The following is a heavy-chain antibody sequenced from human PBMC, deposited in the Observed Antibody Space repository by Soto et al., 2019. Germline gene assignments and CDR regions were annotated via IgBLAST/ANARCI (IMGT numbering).Heavy chain of an antibody. CDR3: ATDRHYGLHV. CDR2: INSDGSIR. Sequence: EVQLVESGGGLVQPGGSLRLSCAASGFTFSSTWMHWVRQAPGKGLVWVSHINSDGSIRTYAESVKGRFTIFRHNASNTVYLQINTLRAEDTAVYYCATDRHYGLHVCGQGATVTVSS. V-gene: IGHV3-74*01. CDR1: GFTFSSTW. J-gene: IGHJ6*02.